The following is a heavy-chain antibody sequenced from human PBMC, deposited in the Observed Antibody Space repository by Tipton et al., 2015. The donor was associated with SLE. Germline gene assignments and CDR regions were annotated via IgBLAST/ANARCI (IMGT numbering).Heavy chain of an antibody. Sequence: SLRLSCAAPGFSFDDYAMHWVRQAPRKGLEWVSGISWNSDTLGYADSVKGRFTISRDNAKNSLYLQMNSLGAEDTALYYCAKDVEGRIAAAGALFESWGQGTLVTVSS. CDR3: AKDVEGRIAAAGALFES. J-gene: IGHJ4*02. V-gene: IGHV3-9*01. CDR2: ISWNSDTL. D-gene: IGHD6-13*01. CDR1: GFSFDDYA.